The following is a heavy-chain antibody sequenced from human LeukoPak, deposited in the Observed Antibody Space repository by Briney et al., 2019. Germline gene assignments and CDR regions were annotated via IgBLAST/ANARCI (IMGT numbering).Heavy chain of an antibody. CDR1: ADSLSSHY. D-gene: IGHD4-17*01. CDR3: ARDLVTVTKGFDI. V-gene: IGHV4-59*11. J-gene: IGHJ3*02. Sequence: SETQSLTCAVSADSLSSHYWTWIRQSPGTGLEWIGYISYIGSTNYNPSLKSRVTISIDTSKNQFSLKLRSVTAADTAVYYCARDLVTVTKGFDIWGQGTMVSVSS. CDR2: ISYIGST.